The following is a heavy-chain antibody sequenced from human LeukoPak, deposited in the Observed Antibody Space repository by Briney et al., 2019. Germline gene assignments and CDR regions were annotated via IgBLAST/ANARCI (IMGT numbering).Heavy chain of an antibody. V-gene: IGHV3-11*06. CDR2: LGRTGEYK. J-gene: IGHJ4*02. D-gene: IGHD3-10*01. Sequence: GGSLRLSCSASGFTYTDYSMSWVRQAPGKGLEWVSGLGRTGEYKYYADSVKGRFTISRDNAKNTLNLQMNSLRAEDTAVYYCARDRKSGESSEIDFWGQGTLVTVSS. CDR1: GFTYTDYS. CDR3: ARDRKSGESSEIDF.